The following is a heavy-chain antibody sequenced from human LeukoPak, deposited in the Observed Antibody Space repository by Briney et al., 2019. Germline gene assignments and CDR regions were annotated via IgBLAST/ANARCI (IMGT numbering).Heavy chain of an antibody. D-gene: IGHD4-17*01. V-gene: IGHV3-23*01. J-gene: IGHJ4*02. CDR1: GFTFSSYA. CDR3: ASYGDYVLNDY. Sequence: GGSLRLSCAASGFTFSSYAMSWVRQAPGKGLEWVSAISGSGGSTYYADSVKGRFTISRDNFKNTLYLQMNSLRAEDTAVYYCASYGDYVLNDYWGQGTLVTVSS. CDR2: ISGSGGST.